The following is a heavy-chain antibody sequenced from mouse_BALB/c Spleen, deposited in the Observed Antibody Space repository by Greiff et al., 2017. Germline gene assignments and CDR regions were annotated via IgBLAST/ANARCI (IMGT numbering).Heavy chain of an antibody. CDR2: ILPGSGST. V-gene: IGHV1-9*01. CDR3: ARSVTTVEGGYAMDY. D-gene: IGHD1-1*01. J-gene: IGHJ4*01. Sequence: QVQLQQSGAELMKPGASVKISCKATGYTFSSYWIEWVKQRPGHGLEWIGEILPGSGSTNYNEKFKGKATFTADTSSNTAYMQLSSLTSEDSAVYYCARSVTTVEGGYAMDYWGQGTSVTVSS. CDR1: GYTFSSYW.